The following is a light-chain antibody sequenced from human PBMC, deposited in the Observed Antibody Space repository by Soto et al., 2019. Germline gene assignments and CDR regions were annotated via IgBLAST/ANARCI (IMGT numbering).Light chain of an antibody. CDR3: QAYDSSLSAVV. CDR1: SSNIGADYD. V-gene: IGLV1-40*01. CDR2: GNS. Sequence: QSVLTQPPSASGAPGQRVTISCSGSSSNIGADYDVHWYQQLPGTAPKLLIYGNSNRPSGVPDRFSGSKSGTSASLAITGLQAEDEADYYCQAYDSSLSAVVFGGGTKVTVL. J-gene: IGLJ3*02.